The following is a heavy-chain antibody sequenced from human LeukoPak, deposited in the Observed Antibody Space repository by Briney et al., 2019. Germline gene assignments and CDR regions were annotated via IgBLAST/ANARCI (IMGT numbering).Heavy chain of an antibody. D-gene: IGHD3-22*01. V-gene: IGHV4-39*01. J-gene: IGHJ4*02. Sequence: SETLSLTCTVFGGSISSSSYYWGWIRQPPGKGLEWIGSVYYSGSTYYNPSLKSRVTISVDTSKTQFSLNLSSVTAADTAVYYCARLYYDSSGYYQICYFDYWGQGTLVTVSS. CDR2: VYYSGST. CDR1: GGSISSSSYY. CDR3: ARLYYDSSGYYQICYFDY.